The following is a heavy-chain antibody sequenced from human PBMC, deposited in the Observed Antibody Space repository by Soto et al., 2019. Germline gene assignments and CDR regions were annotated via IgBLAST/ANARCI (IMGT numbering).Heavy chain of an antibody. CDR1: GGTFSSYA. D-gene: IGHD3-10*01. V-gene: IGHV1-69*01. CDR2: IIPIFGTA. Sequence: QVQLVQSGAEVKKPGSSVKVSCKASGGTFSSYAISWVRQAPGQGLEWMGGIIPIFGTANYAQKFQGRVTITADESTSTAYMELRSLRSEDTAVYYCARGLVGAEDYYYYGMDVWGQGTTVTVSS. J-gene: IGHJ6*02. CDR3: ARGLVGAEDYYYYGMDV.